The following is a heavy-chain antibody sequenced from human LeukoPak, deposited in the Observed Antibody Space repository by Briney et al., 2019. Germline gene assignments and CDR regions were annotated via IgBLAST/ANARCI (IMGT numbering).Heavy chain of an antibody. CDR3: AKDLEMATVGGVDY. J-gene: IGHJ4*02. CDR1: GFTFSSYG. D-gene: IGHD5-24*01. Sequence: GRSLRLSCAASGFTFSSYGMHWVRQAPGKGLEWVAVIWYDGSNKYYADSVKGRFTISRDNSKNTLYLQVNSLRAEDTAVYYCAKDLEMATVGGVDYWGQGTLVTVSS. V-gene: IGHV3-33*06. CDR2: IWYDGSNK.